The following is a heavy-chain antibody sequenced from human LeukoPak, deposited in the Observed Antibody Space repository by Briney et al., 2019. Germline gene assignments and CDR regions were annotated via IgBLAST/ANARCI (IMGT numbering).Heavy chain of an antibody. D-gene: IGHD3-22*01. CDR3: ARPDSGGYFFFDS. J-gene: IGHJ4*02. Sequence: ASVKVSCKTSGYTFSYYGITWVRQAPGQGLEWMAWINPYNGNTNYAQSLQGRATVTTDTSTSTAYMELRSLRSDDTAIYYCARPDSGGYFFFDSWGQGTQVTVSS. CDR2: INPYNGNT. V-gene: IGHV1-18*01. CDR1: GYTFSYYG.